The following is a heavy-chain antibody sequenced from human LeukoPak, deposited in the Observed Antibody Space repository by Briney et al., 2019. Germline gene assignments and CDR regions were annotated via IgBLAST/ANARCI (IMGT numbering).Heavy chain of an antibody. V-gene: IGHV3-53*01. J-gene: IGHJ4*02. CDR2: IYSGGST. D-gene: IGHD3-22*01. CDR3: ARRAGDYSHPYDY. Sequence: GGSLRLSCAASRFTFSSNCMSWVRQAPGKGLEWVSLIYSGGSTYYSDSVKGRFTISRDNSKNTLYLQMNSLRAEDTAVYYCARRAGDYSHPYDYWGQGTLVTVSS. CDR1: RFTFSSNC.